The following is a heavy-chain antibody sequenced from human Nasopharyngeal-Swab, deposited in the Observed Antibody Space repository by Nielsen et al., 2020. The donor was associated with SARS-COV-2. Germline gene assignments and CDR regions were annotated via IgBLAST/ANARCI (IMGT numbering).Heavy chain of an antibody. Sequence: SETLSLTCTVSGGSISSSSYYWGWIRQPPGKGLEWIGSIYYSGSTHYNPSLQSRVTISVDTSKNQFSLKLRSVTAADTAVYYCARGSGHWKNNFDYWGQGTLVTVSS. CDR2: IYYSGST. V-gene: IGHV4-39*07. CDR3: ARGSGHWKNNFDY. D-gene: IGHD1/OR15-1a*01. CDR1: GGSISSSSYY. J-gene: IGHJ4*02.